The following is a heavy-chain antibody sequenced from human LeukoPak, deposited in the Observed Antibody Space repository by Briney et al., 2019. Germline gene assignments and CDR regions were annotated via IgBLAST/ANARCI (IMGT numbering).Heavy chain of an antibody. CDR1: GFTFSSYW. CDR3: ARDWAGDCSGGSCYRDLDY. V-gene: IGHV3-7*01. D-gene: IGHD2-15*01. J-gene: IGHJ4*02. CDR2: IKQDGSEK. Sequence: GGSLRLSCAASGFTFSSYWMSWVRQAPGKGLEWVANIKQDGSEKCYVDSVKGRLTISRDNAKNSLYLQMNSLRAEDTAVYYCARDWAGDCSGGSCYRDLDYWGQGTLVTVSS.